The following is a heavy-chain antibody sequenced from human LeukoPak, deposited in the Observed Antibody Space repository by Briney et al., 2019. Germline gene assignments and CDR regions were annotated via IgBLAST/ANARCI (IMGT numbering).Heavy chain of an antibody. V-gene: IGHV4-59*13. CDR1: GGSISSFY. D-gene: IGHD1-26*01. Sequence: SDTLSLMCTVSGGSISSFYWSWIRQPPGRGLEGSGYLYYRGSTNYHPSLKSRVPISVDTSKNQFSLKLSSVTAADTAVYYCARGLGLVGATYYYYYGMDVWGQGTTVTVSS. CDR2: LYYRGST. CDR3: ARGLGLVGATYYYYYGMDV. J-gene: IGHJ6*02.